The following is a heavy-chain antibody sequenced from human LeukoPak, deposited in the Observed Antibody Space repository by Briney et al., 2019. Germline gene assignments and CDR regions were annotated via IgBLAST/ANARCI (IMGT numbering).Heavy chain of an antibody. J-gene: IGHJ4*02. D-gene: IGHD4-17*01. Sequence: NRGESLKISCKGSGYSFTSYWIGWVRQMPGRGLEWMGIIYPGDSDTRYSPSFQGQVTISADKSISTAYLQWSSLKASDTAMYYCARRSSPVTEPDDYWGQGTLVTVSS. CDR2: IYPGDSDT. CDR3: ARRSSPVTEPDDY. V-gene: IGHV5-51*01. CDR1: GYSFTSYW.